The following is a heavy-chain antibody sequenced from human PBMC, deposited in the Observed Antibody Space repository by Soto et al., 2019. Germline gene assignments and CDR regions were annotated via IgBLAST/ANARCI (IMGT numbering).Heavy chain of an antibody. J-gene: IGHJ4*02. CDR3: ARGPRMINPFDY. Sequence: PSETLSLTCTVSGGSISSYYWSWIRQPPGKGLEWIGYIYYSGSTNYNPSLKSRVTISVDTSKNQFSLKLSSVTAADTAVHYCARGPRMINPFDYWGQGTLVTVSS. CDR1: GGSISSYY. CDR2: IYYSGST. V-gene: IGHV4-59*01. D-gene: IGHD3-22*01.